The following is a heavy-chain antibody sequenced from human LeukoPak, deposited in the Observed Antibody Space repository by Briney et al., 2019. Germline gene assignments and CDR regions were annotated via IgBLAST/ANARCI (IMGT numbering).Heavy chain of an antibody. CDR2: IGGSSDFT. J-gene: IGHJ4*02. CDR1: GFTFTTYA. V-gene: IGHV3-23*01. D-gene: IGHD3-10*01. Sequence: GGSLRLSCAASGFTFTTYAMSWVRQAPGKGLEWVSAIGGSSDFTYYAEYVKGRFTISRDNSKKTLYLQMNSLRAEDTAVYYCAKADRGWGVIIKDRGQGTLVTVSS. CDR3: AKADRGWGVIIKD.